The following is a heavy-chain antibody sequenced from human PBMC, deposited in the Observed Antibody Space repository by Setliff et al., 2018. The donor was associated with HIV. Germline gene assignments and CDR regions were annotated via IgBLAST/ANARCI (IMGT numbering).Heavy chain of an antibody. CDR3: ARNGGPYAGGALYYYYGMDV. D-gene: IGHD3-16*01. J-gene: IGHJ6*02. CDR2: IDTDNGYR. V-gene: IGHV1-3*04. CDR1: GYTFSEYA. Sequence: ASVKVSCKASGYTFSEYAIHWVRQAPGQRLEWMGRIDTDNGYRRYSPKFQGRVTITRDTSASTAYMELSSLRSGDTAVYYCARNGGPYAGGALYYYYGMDVWGQGTTVTVSS.